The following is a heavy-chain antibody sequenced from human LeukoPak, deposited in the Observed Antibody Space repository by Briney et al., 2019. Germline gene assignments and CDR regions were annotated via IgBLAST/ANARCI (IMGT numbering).Heavy chain of an antibody. J-gene: IGHJ6*02. D-gene: IGHD3-3*01. CDR3: ARAYYDFWSGYYLGYYYYYGMDV. Sequence: ASVKVSCKASGYTFTSYDINWVRQAPGQGLEWMGWMNPNSGNTGYAQKFQGRVTMTRNTSISTAYMELSSLRSEDTAVYYCARAYYDFWSGYYLGYYYYYGMDVWGQGTTVTVSS. V-gene: IGHV1-8*01. CDR1: GYTFTSYD. CDR2: MNPNSGNT.